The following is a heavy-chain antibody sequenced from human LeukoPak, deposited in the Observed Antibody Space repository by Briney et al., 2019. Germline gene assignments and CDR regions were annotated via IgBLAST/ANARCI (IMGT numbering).Heavy chain of an antibody. J-gene: IGHJ4*02. CDR1: GFTFNHYG. D-gene: IGHD4-11*01. CDR3: ARDARRGFDYSNSLQY. CDR2: IWSDGTNR. Sequence: GGSLTLSCAATGFTFNHYGMHWVRQAPGKGLEWVAVIWSDGTNRYYSDSVKGRFTISRADSRKTVYLQMNRLRPKDTGMYYCARDARRGFDYSNSLQYWGQGTPVTVST. V-gene: IGHV3-33*01.